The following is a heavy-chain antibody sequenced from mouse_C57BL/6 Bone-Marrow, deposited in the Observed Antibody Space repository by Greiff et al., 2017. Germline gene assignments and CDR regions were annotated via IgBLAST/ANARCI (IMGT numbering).Heavy chain of an antibody. CDR2: IDPEDGDT. V-gene: IGHV14-1*01. CDR1: GFNIKDYY. CDR3: TTHRQLRLYYFDY. D-gene: IGHD3-2*02. Sequence: VQLQQSGAELVRPGASVKLSCTASGFNIKDYYMHWVKQRPEQGLEWIGRIDPEDGDTEYAPKFQGQATMTADTSSNTSYLQLSSLTSEDTAVYYCTTHRQLRLYYFDYWGQGTTLTVSS. J-gene: IGHJ2*01.